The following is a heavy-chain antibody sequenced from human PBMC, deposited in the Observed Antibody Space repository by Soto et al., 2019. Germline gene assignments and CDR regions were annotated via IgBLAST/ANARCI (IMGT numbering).Heavy chain of an antibody. J-gene: IGHJ4*02. Sequence: PSETLSLTCAVYGGSFSGYYWSWIRQPPGKGLEWIGEINHSGSTNYNPPLKSRVTISVDTSKNQFSLKLSSVTAADTAVYYCARGRGWSYSSSWTYYFDYWGQGTLVTVSS. D-gene: IGHD6-13*01. CDR1: GGSFSGYY. CDR3: ARGRGWSYSSSWTYYFDY. CDR2: INHSGST. V-gene: IGHV4-34*01.